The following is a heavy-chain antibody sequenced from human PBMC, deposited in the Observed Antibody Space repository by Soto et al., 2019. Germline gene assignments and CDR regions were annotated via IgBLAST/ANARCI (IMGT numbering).Heavy chain of an antibody. Sequence: GGSLRLSCAASGFTFSSYWMSWVRQAPGKGLEWVANIKQDGSEKYYVDSVKGRFTISRDNAKNSLYLQMNSLRAEDTAVYYCARANYNFWSGYYETFTYWGQGTLVTSPQ. CDR2: IKQDGSEK. D-gene: IGHD3-3*01. V-gene: IGHV3-7*05. CDR1: GFTFSSYW. J-gene: IGHJ4*02. CDR3: ARANYNFWSGYYETFTY.